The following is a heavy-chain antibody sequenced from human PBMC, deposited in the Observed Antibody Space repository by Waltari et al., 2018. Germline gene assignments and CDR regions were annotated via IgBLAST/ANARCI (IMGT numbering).Heavy chain of an antibody. D-gene: IGHD1-26*01. Sequence: EVQLVESGGGLVQPGRSLRLSCTASGFTFGDYAMSWVGQAPGKGLEWVGFIRSKAYGGTTEYAASVKGRFTISRDDSKSIAYLQMNSLKTEDTAVYYCTRDSGQHWGQGTLVTVSS. J-gene: IGHJ1*01. CDR1: GFTFGDYA. CDR2: IRSKAYGGTT. CDR3: TRDSGQH. V-gene: IGHV3-49*04.